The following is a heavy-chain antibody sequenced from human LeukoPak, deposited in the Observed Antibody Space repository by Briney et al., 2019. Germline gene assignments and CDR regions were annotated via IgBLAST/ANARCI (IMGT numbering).Heavy chain of an antibody. V-gene: IGHV3-53*04. CDR3: ARVPLHPTISNFDF. Sequence: GGSLRLSCAASGFTVSSNYMSWVRQAPGKGLEWVSVLYSDGRTFYTDSVKGRFTISRHNSNNTLYLQMNSLRAEDTAVYYCARVPLHPTISNFDFWGQRTLVTVSS. D-gene: IGHD2/OR15-2a*01. J-gene: IGHJ4*02. CDR1: GFTVSSNY. CDR2: LYSDGRT.